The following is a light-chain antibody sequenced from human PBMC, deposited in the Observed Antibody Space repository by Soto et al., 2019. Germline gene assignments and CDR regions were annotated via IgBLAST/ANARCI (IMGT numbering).Light chain of an antibody. J-gene: IGLJ3*02. CDR1: SGSIGSSY. V-gene: IGLV6-57*01. CDR3: QSYDATNQV. Sequence: NFMLTQPHSVSESPGKTVTISCTRSSGSIGSSYVQWYQQRPGSSPTTVIFEDNQRPSGVPDRFSGSIDSSSNSASLTISGLETEDEADYFCQSYDATNQVFGGGTKLTVL. CDR2: EDN.